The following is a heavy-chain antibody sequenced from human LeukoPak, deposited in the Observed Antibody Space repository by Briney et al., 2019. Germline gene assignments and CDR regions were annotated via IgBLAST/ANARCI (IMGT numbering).Heavy chain of an antibody. CDR3: ARHGSSSWPVDY. V-gene: IGHV5-51*01. CDR2: IYPGDSDT. Sequence: GGSLKISCQGSGYRFTSYWIAWVRQMPGKGLEWMGMIYPGDSDTRYSPSFQGQVTISADKSISTAYLQWSSLKASDTAMYYCARHGSSSWPVDYWGQGTLVTVSS. D-gene: IGHD6-13*01. J-gene: IGHJ4*02. CDR1: GYRFTSYW.